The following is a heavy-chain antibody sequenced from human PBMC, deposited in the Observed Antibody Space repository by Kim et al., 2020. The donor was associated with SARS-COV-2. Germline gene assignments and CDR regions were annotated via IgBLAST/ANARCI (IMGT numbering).Heavy chain of an antibody. Sequence: GGSLRLSCAASGFTFSSYSMNWVRQAPGKGLEWVSSISSSSSYIYYADSVKGRFTISRDNAKNSLYLQMNSLRAEDTAVYYCARDISWGNRLGIGELRFLEWTDYYYGMDVWGQGTTVTVSS. CDR3: ARDISWGNRLGIGELRFLEWTDYYYGMDV. D-gene: IGHD3-3*01. V-gene: IGHV3-21*01. J-gene: IGHJ6*02. CDR1: GFTFSSYS. CDR2: ISSSSSYI.